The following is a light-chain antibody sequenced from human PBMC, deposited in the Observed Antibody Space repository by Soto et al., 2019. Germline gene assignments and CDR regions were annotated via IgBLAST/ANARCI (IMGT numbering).Light chain of an antibody. Sequence: QSALTQSPSVSGSPGQSVTISCTGTSTDFVIYNRVSWYQQPPGTAPKLIIYEASNRPSGVNDRFSVSKSGNTASLTISGPQAADEADYYCSLYTSENTYVFGTGTKV. J-gene: IGLJ1*01. V-gene: IGLV2-18*01. CDR3: SLYTSENTYV. CDR1: STDFVIYNR. CDR2: EAS.